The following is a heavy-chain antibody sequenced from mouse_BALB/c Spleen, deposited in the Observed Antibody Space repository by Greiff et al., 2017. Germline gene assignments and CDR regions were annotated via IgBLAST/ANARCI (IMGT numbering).Heavy chain of an antibody. CDR3: ASSTMIFDY. CDR1: GYTFTSYV. CDR2: INPYNDGT. J-gene: IGHJ2*01. D-gene: IGHD2-4*01. V-gene: IGHV1-14*01. Sequence: VQLQQSGPELVKPGASVKMSCKASGYTFTSYVMHWVKQKPGQGLEWIGYINPYNDGTKYNEKFKGKATLTSDKSSSTAYLQLSSLTSEDTAFYYCASSTMIFDYWGQGTTLTVSS.